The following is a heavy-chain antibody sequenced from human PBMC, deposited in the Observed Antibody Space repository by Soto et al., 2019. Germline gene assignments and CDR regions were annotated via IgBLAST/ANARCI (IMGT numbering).Heavy chain of an antibody. CDR1: GGTFSSYA. CDR2: IIPIFGTA. D-gene: IGHD2-15*01. Sequence: GASVKVSCKASGGTFSSYAISWVLQAPGQGLEWMGGIIPIFGTANYAQKFQGRVTITADESTSTAYMELNSLRSEDTAVYYCARDCSAGSCYHNWFDPWGQGTLVTVSS. V-gene: IGHV1-69*13. J-gene: IGHJ5*02. CDR3: ARDCSAGSCYHNWFDP.